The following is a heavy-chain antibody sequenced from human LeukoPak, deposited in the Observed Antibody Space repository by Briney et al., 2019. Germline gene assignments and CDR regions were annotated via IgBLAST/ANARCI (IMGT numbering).Heavy chain of an antibody. CDR2: INHSGST. J-gene: IGHJ4*02. CDR1: GGSFSGYY. V-gene: IGHV4-34*01. D-gene: IGHD3-3*01. CDR3: ARLNYDFWRGYYFDY. Sequence: SETLSLTCAVYGGSFSGYYWSWIRQPPGRGLEWIGEINHSGSTNYNPSLKSRVTMSLDTSKNQFSLKLSSVTAADTAVYYCARLNYDFWRGYYFDYWGQGTLVTVSS.